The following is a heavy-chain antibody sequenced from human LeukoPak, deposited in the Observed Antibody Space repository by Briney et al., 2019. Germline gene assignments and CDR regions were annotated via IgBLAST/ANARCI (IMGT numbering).Heavy chain of an antibody. V-gene: IGHV3-23*01. CDR3: TKGVGALVRGVTPHY. D-gene: IGHD3-10*01. Sequence: GGSLRLSCAASGFSLSNFAMTWVRQAPGKGLEWVSSITDIGPNTYYASSVKGRFTISRDNSKKKLYLQLNSLRVEDTAVYFCTKGVGALVRGVTPHYWGQGTLVTVSS. J-gene: IGHJ4*02. CDR1: GFSLSNFA. CDR2: ITDIGPNT.